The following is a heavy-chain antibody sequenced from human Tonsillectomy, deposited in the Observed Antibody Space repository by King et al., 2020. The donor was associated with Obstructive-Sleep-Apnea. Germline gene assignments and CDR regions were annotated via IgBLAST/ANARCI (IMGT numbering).Heavy chain of an antibody. V-gene: IGHV3-33*01. CDR2: IWYDGSIE. J-gene: IGHJ6*02. Sequence: VQLVESGGGVVQPGRSLRLSCAASGFTFSNYGMHWVRQAPGKGLEWVALIWYDGSIEYYADSVKGRFTISRDNSKNTLYLQMNSLRVEDTAVYYCARGEEVPAAMVGDYYYGMDVWGQGTTVTVSS. D-gene: IGHD2-2*01. CDR1: GFTFSNYG. CDR3: ARGEEVPAAMVGDYYYGMDV.